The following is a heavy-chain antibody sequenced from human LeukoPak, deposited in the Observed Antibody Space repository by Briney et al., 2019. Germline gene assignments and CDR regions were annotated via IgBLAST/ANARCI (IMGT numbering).Heavy chain of an antibody. CDR2: ISYDGSNK. CDR1: GFTFSSYA. D-gene: IGHD1-26*01. Sequence: GRSLRLSCAASGFTFSSYAMHWVRQAPGKGLEWVAVISYDGSNKYYADSVKGRFTISRDNSKNTLYLQMNSLRAEDTAVYCCASFNSGSKRRPDYWGQGTLVTVSS. CDR3: ASFNSGSKRRPDY. J-gene: IGHJ4*02. V-gene: IGHV3-30*04.